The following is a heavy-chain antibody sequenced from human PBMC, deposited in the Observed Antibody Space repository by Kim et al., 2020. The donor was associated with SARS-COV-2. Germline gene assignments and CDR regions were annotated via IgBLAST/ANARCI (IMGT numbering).Heavy chain of an antibody. CDR3: TRSEGRGSWHQFDY. V-gene: IGHV4-59*01. J-gene: IGHJ4*02. Sequence: SETLSLTCTVSSDSISSYYWSWIRQLPGKGLEWLGYIYYSGSSDYNPSLKSRVTISWDTSKNQVSLDVTSVSAADTAVYYCTRSEGRGSWHQFDYWAREYWSPSPQ. CDR1: SDSISSYY. D-gene: IGHD6-13*01. CDR2: IYYSGSS.